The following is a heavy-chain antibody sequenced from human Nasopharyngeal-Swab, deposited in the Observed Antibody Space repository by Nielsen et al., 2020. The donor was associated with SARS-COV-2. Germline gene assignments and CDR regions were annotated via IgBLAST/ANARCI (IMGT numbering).Heavy chain of an antibody. CDR2: ISYDGSNK. V-gene: IGHV3-30-3*01. J-gene: IGHJ4*02. Sequence: GESLKISCAASGFTFSSYAMHWVRQAPGKGLECVAVISYDGSNKYYADSVKGRLTISRDNSKNTLSLQMNSLRAEDTAVYYCASSPLDSSGYYYGLDYWGLGTLVTVSS. CDR1: GFTFSSYA. D-gene: IGHD3-22*01. CDR3: ASSPLDSSGYYYGLDY.